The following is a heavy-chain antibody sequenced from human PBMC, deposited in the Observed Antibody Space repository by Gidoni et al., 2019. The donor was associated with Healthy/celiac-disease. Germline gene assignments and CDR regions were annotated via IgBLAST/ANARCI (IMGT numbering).Heavy chain of an antibody. V-gene: IGHV1-69*02. CDR1: GGTFSSYT. CDR3: ARRWGSGSPVDY. J-gene: IGHJ4*02. Sequence: QVQLVQSGAEVKTPGSSVKVSCKASGGTFSSYTISWVRQAPGQGLEWMGRIIPILGIANYAQKFQGRVTITADKSTSTAYMELSSLRSEDTAVYYCARRWGSGSPVDYWGQGTLVTVSS. CDR2: IIPILGIA. D-gene: IGHD3-10*01.